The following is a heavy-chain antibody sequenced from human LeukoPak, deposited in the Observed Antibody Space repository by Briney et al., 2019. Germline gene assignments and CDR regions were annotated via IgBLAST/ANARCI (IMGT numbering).Heavy chain of an antibody. CDR1: GFTFSSYA. CDR3: AKDQVGVGATHYFDY. Sequence: GGSLRLSRAASGFTFSSYAMSWVRQAPGKGLEWVSAISGSGGSTYYADSVKGRFTISRDNSKNTLYLQMNSLRAEDTAVYYCAKDQVGVGATHYFDYWGQGTLVTVSS. CDR2: ISGSGGST. J-gene: IGHJ4*02. D-gene: IGHD1-26*01. V-gene: IGHV3-23*01.